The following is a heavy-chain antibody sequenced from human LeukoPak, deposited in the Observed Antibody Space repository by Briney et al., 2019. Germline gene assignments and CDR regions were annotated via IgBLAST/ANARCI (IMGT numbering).Heavy chain of an antibody. CDR3: AKDVRYYGSGSYYDY. D-gene: IGHD3-10*01. CDR1: GFTFSSYS. Sequence: GSLRLSCAASGFTFSSYSMNWVRQAPGKGLEWVSSISSSSSYIYYADSVKGRFTISRDNSKNTLYLQMNSLRAEDTAVYYCAKDVRYYGSGSYYDYWGQGTLVTVSS. CDR2: ISSSSSYI. J-gene: IGHJ4*02. V-gene: IGHV3-21*01.